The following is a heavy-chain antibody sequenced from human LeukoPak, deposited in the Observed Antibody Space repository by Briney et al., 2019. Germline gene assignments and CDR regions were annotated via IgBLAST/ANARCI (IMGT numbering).Heavy chain of an antibody. CDR3: ARSLATVDSSWFDP. J-gene: IGHJ5*02. V-gene: IGHV3-7*01. Sequence: GGSLRLSCAAFGFSFGDYWMSWVRQAPGKGLEWVAHIRRDGTDKRYVDSVKGRFTISRDNAKSSLFLQMNSLRAEDTAVYFCARSLATVDSSWFDPWGQGTLVTVSS. CDR1: GFSFGDYW. CDR2: IRRDGTDK. D-gene: IGHD6-6*01.